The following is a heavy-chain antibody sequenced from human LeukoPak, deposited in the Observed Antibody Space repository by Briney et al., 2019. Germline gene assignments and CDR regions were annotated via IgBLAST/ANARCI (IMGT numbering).Heavy chain of an antibody. Sequence: GGSLRLSCAASGFTFSSCAMSWVRQAPGKGLEWVSGISGSGGSTHYADSVKGRFTISRDNSKNTLYLQMNSLRAEDTAVYYCAKVMGGTMVRGVITLFDYWGQGTLVTVSS. CDR2: ISGSGGST. CDR3: AKVMGGTMVRGVITLFDY. J-gene: IGHJ4*02. V-gene: IGHV3-23*01. D-gene: IGHD3-10*01. CDR1: GFTFSSCA.